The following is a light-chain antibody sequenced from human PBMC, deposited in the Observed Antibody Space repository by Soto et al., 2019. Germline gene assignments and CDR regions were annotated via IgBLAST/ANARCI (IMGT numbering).Light chain of an antibody. V-gene: IGLV2-14*03. CDR3: SSYTSISSLGI. CDR1: GSDVGSYKY. Sequence: QSVLTQPASVSGSLGQSITISCTGTGSDVGSYKYVSWYQQHPGKAPKLIIFDVSNRPSGVSDRFSGSKSGNTASLTISGLQAEDEADYFCSSYTSISSLGIFGTGTKLTVL. CDR2: DVS. J-gene: IGLJ1*01.